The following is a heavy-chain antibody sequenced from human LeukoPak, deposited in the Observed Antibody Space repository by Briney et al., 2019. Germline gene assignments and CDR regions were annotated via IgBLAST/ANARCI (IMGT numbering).Heavy chain of an antibody. V-gene: IGHV3-73*01. J-gene: IGHJ3*02. Sequence: GGSLRLSCAASGFTFSGSAMHWVRQVSGKGLEWVGRIRSKANSYATAYAASVKGRFTISRDDSKNTAYLQMNSLKTEDTAVYYCKMIVDAFDIWGQGTMVTVSS. CDR1: GFTFSGSA. D-gene: IGHD3-22*01. CDR2: IRSKANSYAT. CDR3: KMIVDAFDI.